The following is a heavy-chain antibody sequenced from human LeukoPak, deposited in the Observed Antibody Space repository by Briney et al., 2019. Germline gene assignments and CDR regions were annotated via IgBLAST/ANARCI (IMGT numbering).Heavy chain of an antibody. V-gene: IGHV3-48*03. J-gene: IGHJ4*02. Sequence: SGGSLRLSCAVSGFPFGNFEMNWVRQAPGQGLEWISYISKNGGTIYYANSVKGRFIISRDNAKNSVYLQMNSLRVEDTATYYCARDFGIVDNRFDFWGQGALVTVSS. CDR1: GFPFGNFE. CDR2: ISKNGGTI. CDR3: ARDFGIVDNRFDF. D-gene: IGHD3-16*02.